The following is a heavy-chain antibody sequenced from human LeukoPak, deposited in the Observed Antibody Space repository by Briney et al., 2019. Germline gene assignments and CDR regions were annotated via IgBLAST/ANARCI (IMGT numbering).Heavy chain of an antibody. J-gene: IGHJ6*02. CDR2: LSGSGGNT. D-gene: IGHD6-13*01. V-gene: IGHV3-23*01. CDR1: GFTFSSYA. CDR3: AKGIGSWALYYYYGMDV. Sequence: GGSLRLSCAASGFTFSSYAMSWVRQAPGKGPEWVSALSGSGGNTYYADSVKGRFTISRDNSKNTLYLQMNSLRDEDTAVYYCAKGIGSWALYYYYGMDVWGQGTTVTVSS.